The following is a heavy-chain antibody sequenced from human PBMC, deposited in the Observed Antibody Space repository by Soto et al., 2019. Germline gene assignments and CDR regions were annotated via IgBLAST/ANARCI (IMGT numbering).Heavy chain of an antibody. Sequence: SVKVSCKASGGTFSSYAISWVRQAPGQGLEWMGGIIPIFGTANYAQKFQGRVTITADESTSTAYMELSSLRSEDTAVYYCARERQQLVRGYYYYYGMDVWGQGTTVTVSS. CDR1: GGTFSSYA. J-gene: IGHJ6*02. V-gene: IGHV1-69*13. D-gene: IGHD6-13*01. CDR2: IIPIFGTA. CDR3: ARERQQLVRGYYYYYGMDV.